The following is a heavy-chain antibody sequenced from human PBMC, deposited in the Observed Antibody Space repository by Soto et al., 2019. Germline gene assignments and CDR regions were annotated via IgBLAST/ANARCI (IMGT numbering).Heavy chain of an antibody. Sequence: GASVKVSCKASGYTFTSYYMHWVRQAPGQGLEWMGINNPSGGSTSYAQKFQGRVTMTRDTSTSTVYMELSSLRSEDTAVYYCASFASRGWEPCTWGQGTLVTVSS. CDR1: GYTFTSYY. D-gene: IGHD1-26*01. CDR2: NNPSGGST. CDR3: ASFASRGWEPCT. V-gene: IGHV1-46*01. J-gene: IGHJ5*02.